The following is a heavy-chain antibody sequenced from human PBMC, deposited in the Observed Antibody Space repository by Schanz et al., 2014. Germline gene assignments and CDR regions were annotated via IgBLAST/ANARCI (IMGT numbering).Heavy chain of an antibody. CDR2: ISGSVSST. J-gene: IGHJ3*02. Sequence: EAQLVESGGGLVEPGGSLRLSCAASGFTFSSHAMSWVRQAPGKGLEWVSAISGSVSSTYYADSVKGRFIISRDNSKNTLYLQMTSMRAEDTAVYYCAKDLRVAYYGSTDAFDIWGQGTMVTVSS. CDR1: GFTFSSHA. D-gene: IGHD3-10*01. V-gene: IGHV3-23*04. CDR3: AKDLRVAYYGSTDAFDI.